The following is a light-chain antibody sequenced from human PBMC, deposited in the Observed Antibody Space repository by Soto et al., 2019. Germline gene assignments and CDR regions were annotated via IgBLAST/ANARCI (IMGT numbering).Light chain of an antibody. J-gene: IGKJ3*01. Sequence: DIQMTQSPSSLSASVGDRVTITCRASQSITNSLNWYQHKPGKSPTLVVYAASSLQSGVPSRFSGSGSGTDFTLTISSLQHEDFANYFCQQGHSMPFTFGPGTKVDIK. CDR2: AAS. CDR3: QQGHSMPFT. CDR1: QSITNS. V-gene: IGKV1-39*01.